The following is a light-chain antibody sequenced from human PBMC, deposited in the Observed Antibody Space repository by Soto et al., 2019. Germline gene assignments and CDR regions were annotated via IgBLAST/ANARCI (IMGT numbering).Light chain of an antibody. J-gene: IGLJ2*01. CDR3: ATWDDSLNGVV. Sequence: QSVLTQPPSASGTPGQGVTISCSGGYSNIGINTVNWYHQVPGTAPKLLIFNNNQRPSGVPARFSGSTSGTSASLAISGLQSADEAAYYCATWDDSLNGVVFGGGTKLTVL. CDR2: NNN. CDR1: YSNIGINT. V-gene: IGLV1-44*01.